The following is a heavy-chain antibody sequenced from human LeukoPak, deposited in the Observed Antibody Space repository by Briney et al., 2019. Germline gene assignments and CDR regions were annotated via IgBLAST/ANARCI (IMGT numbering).Heavy chain of an antibody. CDR3: ARESRQNNYFDY. Sequence: GGSLRLSCAASGFTFSSYSMNWVRQAPGKGLEWVSSISSSSSYIYYADSVKGRFTISRDNVKNSLYLQMNSLRAEDTAVYYCARESRQNNYFDYWGQGTLVTVSS. J-gene: IGHJ4*02. D-gene: IGHD2/OR15-2a*01. V-gene: IGHV3-21*01. CDR2: ISSSSSYI. CDR1: GFTFSSYS.